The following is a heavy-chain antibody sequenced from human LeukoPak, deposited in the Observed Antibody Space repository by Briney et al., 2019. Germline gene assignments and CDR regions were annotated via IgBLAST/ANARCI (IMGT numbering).Heavy chain of an antibody. V-gene: IGHV4-39*01. Sequence: SETLSLTCTVSGGSISSSGYFWGWIRQPPEKGLEWIGTIFYGGSTYYNPSLRSRVTISVDTSKNQFSLNLSSVTAADTAVYYCVTRRPSMAFGYWGQGTLVTVSS. CDR3: VTRRPSMAFGY. D-gene: IGHD2/OR15-2a*01. J-gene: IGHJ4*02. CDR2: IFYGGST. CDR1: GGSISSSGYF.